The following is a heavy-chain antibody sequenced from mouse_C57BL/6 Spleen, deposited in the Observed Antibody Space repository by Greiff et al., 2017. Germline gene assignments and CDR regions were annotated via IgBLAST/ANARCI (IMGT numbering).Heavy chain of an antibody. Sequence: QVQLQQSGAELVRPGASVTLSCKASGYTFTDYEMHWVKQTPVHGLEWIGAIDPETGGTAYNQKFKGKAILTADKSSSTAYMELRSLTSEDSAVYYCTNYDDAYTMDYWGQGTSVTVSS. CDR1: GYTFTDYE. CDR3: TNYDDAYTMDY. V-gene: IGHV1-15*01. CDR2: IDPETGGT. D-gene: IGHD2-4*01. J-gene: IGHJ4*01.